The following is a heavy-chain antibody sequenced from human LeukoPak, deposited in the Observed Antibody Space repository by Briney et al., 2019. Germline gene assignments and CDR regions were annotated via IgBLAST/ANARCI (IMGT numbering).Heavy chain of an antibody. Sequence: GGSLRLSCAASGFTFSSYGMHWVRQAPGKGLEWVSVIYSGGSTYYADSVKGRFTISRDNSKNTLYLQMNSLRAEDTAVYYCARDLWDGTFDYWGQGTLVTVSS. CDR3: ARDLWDGTFDY. J-gene: IGHJ4*02. V-gene: IGHV3-53*01. CDR1: GFTFSSYG. D-gene: IGHD1-26*01. CDR2: IYSGGST.